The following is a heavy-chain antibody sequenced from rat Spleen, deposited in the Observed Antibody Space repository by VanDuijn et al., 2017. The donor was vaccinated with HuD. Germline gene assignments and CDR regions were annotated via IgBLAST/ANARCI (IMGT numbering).Heavy chain of an antibody. Sequence: EVQLVESGGGLIQPGRSLKVSCAASGFTFSGYGMGWVRQAPKKGLEWVATITNTGGSTYYPDSVKGRFTISRDSAKSTLYLQMDSLRSEDTATYYCARQGTTGTFDYWGQGVMVTVSS. CDR1: GFTFSGYG. D-gene: IGHD5-1*01. CDR2: ITNTGGST. CDR3: ARQGTTGTFDY. J-gene: IGHJ2*01. V-gene: IGHV5-17*01.